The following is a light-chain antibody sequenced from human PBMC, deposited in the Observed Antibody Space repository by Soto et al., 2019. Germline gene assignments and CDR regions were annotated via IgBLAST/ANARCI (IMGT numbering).Light chain of an antibody. V-gene: IGLV7-46*01. CDR3: LLSYRGARWV. J-gene: IGLJ3*02. CDR1: TGAVPSGRY. CDR2: DTS. Sequence: QTVVTQEPSLTVSPGGTVTLTCGSSTGAVPSGRYIYWFQQKPGHAPRTLISDTSNKHSWTPARFSASLLGGKAALTLSGAQPEDEAEYHCLLSYRGARWVFGGGTKLTVL.